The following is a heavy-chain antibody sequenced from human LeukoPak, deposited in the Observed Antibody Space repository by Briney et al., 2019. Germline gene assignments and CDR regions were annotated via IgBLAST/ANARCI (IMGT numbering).Heavy chain of an antibody. V-gene: IGHV3-23*01. Sequence: GGSLRLSCAASGFTFSNYAMSWVRQAPGKGLEWVSTMSGSGGSTYYADSVKGRFTISRDNSKSTLYLQMNSLRAEDTALYYCAKDWGSISAAGYYFDYWGQGTLVTVSS. D-gene: IGHD6-13*01. CDR1: GFTFSNYA. CDR3: AKDWGSISAAGYYFDY. CDR2: MSGSGGST. J-gene: IGHJ4*02.